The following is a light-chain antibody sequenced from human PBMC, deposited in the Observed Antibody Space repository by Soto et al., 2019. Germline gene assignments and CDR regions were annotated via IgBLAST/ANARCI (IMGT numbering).Light chain of an antibody. CDR1: QGIRND. CDR3: LQDYNYPWT. CDR2: AES. J-gene: IGKJ1*01. V-gene: IGKV1-6*01. Sequence: AIQMTQSPSSLSASVGDRVTISCRASQGIRNDLGWYQQKPGKAPKLLIYAESSLQSGVPSRFSGSGSGTDLTLTISRLQPEDFATYYCLQDYNYPWTCGQGTKVDIK.